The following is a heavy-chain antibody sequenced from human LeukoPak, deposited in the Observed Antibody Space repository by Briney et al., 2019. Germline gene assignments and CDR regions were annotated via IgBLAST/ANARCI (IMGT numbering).Heavy chain of an antibody. CDR2: IIPILGIA. V-gene: IGHV1-69*04. Sequence: PTASVKVSCKASGGTFSSYAISWVRQAPGQGLEWMGRIIPILGIANYAQKLQGRVTITADKSTSTAYMELSSLRSEDTAVYYCARSRRGALWFGELLGSNWGQGTLVTVSS. CDR3: ARSRRGALWFGELLGSN. J-gene: IGHJ4*02. D-gene: IGHD3-10*01. CDR1: GGTFSSYA.